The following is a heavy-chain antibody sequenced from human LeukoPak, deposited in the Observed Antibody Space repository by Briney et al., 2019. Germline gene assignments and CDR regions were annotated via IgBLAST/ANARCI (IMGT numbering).Heavy chain of an antibody. V-gene: IGHV3-74*01. J-gene: IGHJ5*02. CDR3: ARSNRIQLSRPHWFDP. CDR2: INGDGSTT. D-gene: IGHD5-18*01. CDR1: GFTFSSYW. Sequence: GGSLRLSCAASGFTFSSYWMHWVRQAPGKGLVWVSRINGDGSTTTYVDSVKGRFTIYRDNAKNTVYLQMNSLRVEDTAVYYCARSNRIQLSRPHWFDPWGQGTLVTVSS.